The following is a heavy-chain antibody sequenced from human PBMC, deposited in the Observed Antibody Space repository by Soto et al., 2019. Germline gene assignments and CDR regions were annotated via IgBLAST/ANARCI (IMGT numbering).Heavy chain of an antibody. CDR2: ISAYNGNT. CDR1: GYTFTSYG. D-gene: IGHD1-7*01. J-gene: IGHJ6*02. V-gene: IGHV1-18*04. Sequence: QVQLVQSGAEVKKPGASVKVSCKASGYTFTSYGISWVRQAPGQGLEWMGWISAYNGNTNYAQKLQGRVTMTTDTSTSTAYMGLRSLRSDDTAVYYCARVGGLELGYYYGMDVWGQGTTVTVSS. CDR3: ARVGGLELGYYYGMDV.